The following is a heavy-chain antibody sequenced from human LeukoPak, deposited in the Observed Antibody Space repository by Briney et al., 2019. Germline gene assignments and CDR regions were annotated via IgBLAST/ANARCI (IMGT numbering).Heavy chain of an antibody. Sequence: SETLSLTCTVSNGSISSHSISSHYWSWIRQPPGKGLEWIRYVYHPGITNYNPYPRSRHTISLDTSKNQFSLKPNSVTAADTAVYYCARGYSGYALDYWGQGALVTVSS. J-gene: IGHJ4*02. CDR2: VYHPGIT. D-gene: IGHD5-12*01. V-gene: IGHV4-61*01. CDR1: NGSISSHSISSHY. CDR3: ARGYSGYALDY.